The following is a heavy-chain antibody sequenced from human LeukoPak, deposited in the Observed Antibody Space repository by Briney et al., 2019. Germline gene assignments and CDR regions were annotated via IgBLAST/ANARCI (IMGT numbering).Heavy chain of an antibody. CDR2: INPNSGGT. CDR3: AREPPRPPTPRYGMDV. Sequence: ASVKVSCKASGYTFTGYYMHWVRQAPGQGLEWMGWINPNSGGTNYAQKFQGRVTMTRDTSISTAYMELSRLRSDDTAVYYCAREPPRPPTPRYGMDVWGQGTTVTVSS. J-gene: IGHJ6*02. CDR1: GYTFTGYY. V-gene: IGHV1-2*02.